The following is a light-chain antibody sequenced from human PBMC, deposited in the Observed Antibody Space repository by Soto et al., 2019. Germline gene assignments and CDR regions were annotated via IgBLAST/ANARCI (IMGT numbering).Light chain of an antibody. CDR1: QSISSH. J-gene: IGKJ4*01. CDR3: QQRPTWPLT. CDR2: DAS. Sequence: EIVLTQSPATLSLSPGERATLSCRASQSISSHLVWYQQKPGQAPRLLMYDASNRATGIPARFSGSGPGTDLTLTIRSLEPEDFAVYYCQQRPTWPLTCGGGTKVEIK. V-gene: IGKV3-11*01.